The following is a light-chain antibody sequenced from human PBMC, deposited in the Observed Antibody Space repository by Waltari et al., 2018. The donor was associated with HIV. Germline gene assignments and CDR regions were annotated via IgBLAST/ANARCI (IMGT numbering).Light chain of an antibody. CDR2: EVS. CDR1: SSDVGGYND. CDR3: SSYTSDYTYV. J-gene: IGLJ1*01. Sequence: QSALTQPASVSGSPGQSITISCTGTSSDVGGYNDGSWYQHHPGKAPKLLIYEVSNRPSGVSNRFSGSKSDNTASLTISGLQAEDEADYYCSSYTSDYTYVFGSGTEVTVL. V-gene: IGLV2-14*01.